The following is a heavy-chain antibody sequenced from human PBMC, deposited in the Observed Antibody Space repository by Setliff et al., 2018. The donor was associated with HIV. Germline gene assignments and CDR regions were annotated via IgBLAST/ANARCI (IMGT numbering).Heavy chain of an antibody. CDR3: ARDGGGPGDYYYYYMDV. V-gene: IGHV1-2*02. Sequence: ASVKVSCKASGYTFTDYYMHWVRQAPGQGLEWMGWINPKSGGTNSALEFQGRVTMTRDTSISTAYVELSRLRSDDTAVYYCARDGGGPGDYYYYYMDVWAKRDHGHRLL. CDR1: GYTFTDYY. D-gene: IGHD3-16*01. CDR2: INPKSGGT. J-gene: IGHJ6*03.